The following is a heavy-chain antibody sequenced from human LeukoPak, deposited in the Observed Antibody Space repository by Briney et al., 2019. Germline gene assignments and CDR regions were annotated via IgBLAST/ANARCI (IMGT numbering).Heavy chain of an antibody. CDR1: GGSISSSSYY. Sequence: SETLSLTCTVSGGSISSSSYYWGWIRQPPGKGLEWIGSIYYSGSTYYNPSLKSRVTISVDTSKNQFSLKLSSVTAADTAVYYCARIVGASDDWGQGTLVTVSS. D-gene: IGHD1-26*01. CDR3: ARIVGASDD. CDR2: IYYSGST. J-gene: IGHJ4*02. V-gene: IGHV4-39*01.